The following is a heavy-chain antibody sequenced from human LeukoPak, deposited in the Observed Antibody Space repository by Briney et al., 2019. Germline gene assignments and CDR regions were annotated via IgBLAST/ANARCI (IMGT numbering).Heavy chain of an antibody. V-gene: IGHV4-59*08. Sequence: PSETLSLTCTVSGGSISGYYWSWIRQPPGKGLEWIAYVYNSEYTNYNPSLKSRASIPVDTSKNLCSLRLTSVTAADTAVYYCARHAIYSGGYSFWFDPWGLGTLVTVS. CDR1: GGSISGYY. J-gene: IGHJ5*02. D-gene: IGHD1-26*01. CDR3: ARHAIYSGGYSFWFDP. CDR2: VYNSEYT.